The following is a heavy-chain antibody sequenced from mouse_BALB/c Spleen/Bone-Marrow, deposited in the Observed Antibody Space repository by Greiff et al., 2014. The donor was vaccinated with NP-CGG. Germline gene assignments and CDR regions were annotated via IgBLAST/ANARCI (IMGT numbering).Heavy chain of an antibody. Sequence: VKLMESGPELVKPGASVRISCKASGYTFASYYIHWVKQRPGQGLEWIGWIYPGNVNTKYNEKFKGKATLTADKSSSTAYMQLSSLTSEDSAVYFYARDTMDYWGQGTSVTVSS. V-gene: IGHV1S56*01. CDR3: ARDTMDY. J-gene: IGHJ4*01. CDR2: IYPGNVNT. CDR1: GYTFASYY.